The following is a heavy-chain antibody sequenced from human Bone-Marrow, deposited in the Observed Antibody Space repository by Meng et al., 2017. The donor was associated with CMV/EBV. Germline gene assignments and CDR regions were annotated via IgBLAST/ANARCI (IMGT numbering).Heavy chain of an antibody. V-gene: IGHV2-26*01. CDR1: GFSLSNARMG. J-gene: IGHJ5*02. D-gene: IGHD3-9*01. CDR3: ARIRRPKYYDILTGYPTRAFDP. Sequence: SGPTLVKPTETLTLTCTVSGFSLSNARMGVSWIRQPPGNALEWLAHIFSNDEKSYSTSLKSRLTISKDTSKSQVVLTMTNMDPVDTATYYCARIRRPKYYDILTGYPTRAFDPWGQGTLVTVSS. CDR2: IFSNDEK.